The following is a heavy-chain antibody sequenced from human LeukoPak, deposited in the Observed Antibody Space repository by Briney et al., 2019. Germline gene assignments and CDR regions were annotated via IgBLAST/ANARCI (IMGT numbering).Heavy chain of an antibody. V-gene: IGHV4-30-4*08. D-gene: IGHD6-13*01. J-gene: IGHJ5*02. CDR2: IYYSGST. Sequence: PSETLSLTCTVSGGSISSGDYYWSRIRQPPGKGLEWIGYIYYSGSTYYNPSLKSRVTISVDTSKNQFSLKLSSVTAADTAVYYCARRPRIAAAGHGGFDPWGQGTLVTVSS. CDR3: ARRPRIAAAGHGGFDP. CDR1: GGSISSGDYY.